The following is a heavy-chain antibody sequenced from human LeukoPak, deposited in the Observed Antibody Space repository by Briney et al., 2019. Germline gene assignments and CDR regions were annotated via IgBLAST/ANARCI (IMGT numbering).Heavy chain of an antibody. V-gene: IGHV3-9*01. Sequence: GRSLRLSCAASGFTFDDYAMHWVRQAPGKGLGWVSGISWNSGSIGYADSVKGRFTISRDNAKNSLYLQMNSLRAEDTALYYCAKDLGYCSSTSCFRPTIYGMDVWGQGTTVTVSS. CDR2: ISWNSGSI. CDR3: AKDLGYCSSTSCFRPTIYGMDV. J-gene: IGHJ6*02. D-gene: IGHD2-2*01. CDR1: GFTFDDYA.